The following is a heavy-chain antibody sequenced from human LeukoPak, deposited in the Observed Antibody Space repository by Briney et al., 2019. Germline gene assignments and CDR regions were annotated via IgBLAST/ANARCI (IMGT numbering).Heavy chain of an antibody. CDR1: GYTFTSYA. CDR3: ARDSYYHDSSGSWIGRLFDD. J-gene: IGHJ4*02. D-gene: IGHD3-22*01. Sequence: ASVKVSCKASGYTFTSYAMNWVRQAPGQGLEWMGWINTNTGNPTYALGFTGRFVFSLDTSVSTAYLQISSLRAEDTAVYYCARDSYYHDSSGSWIGRLFDDWAQGTLVTVSS. CDR2: INTNTGNP. V-gene: IGHV7-4-1*02.